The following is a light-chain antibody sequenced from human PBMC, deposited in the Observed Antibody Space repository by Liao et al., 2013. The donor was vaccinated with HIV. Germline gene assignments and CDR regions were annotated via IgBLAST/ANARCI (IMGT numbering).Light chain of an antibody. CDR1: KLGDKY. J-gene: IGLJ2*01. Sequence: SYELTQPPSVSVSPGQTASISCSGDKLGDKYAHWYQQKPGQSPVLVIYQDNKRPSGIPERFSGSNSGNTATLTISGTQAMDEADYYCQAWDSSFVVFGGGTKLTVL. CDR2: QDN. V-gene: IGLV3-1*01. CDR3: QAWDSSFVV.